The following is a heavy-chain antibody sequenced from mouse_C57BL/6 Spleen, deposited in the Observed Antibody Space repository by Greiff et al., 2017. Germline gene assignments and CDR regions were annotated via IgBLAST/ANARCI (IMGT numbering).Heavy chain of an antibody. Sequence: EVQLQQSGPELVKPGASVKMSCKASGYTFTDYNMHWVKQSHGKSLEWIGYINPNNGGTSYNQKFKGKATLTVNKSSSTASMELRSLTSEDSAVYYCARGYYGSSLYAMDYWGQGTSVTVSS. D-gene: IGHD1-1*01. CDR2: INPNNGGT. CDR3: ARGYYGSSLYAMDY. J-gene: IGHJ4*01. V-gene: IGHV1-22*01. CDR1: GYTFTDYN.